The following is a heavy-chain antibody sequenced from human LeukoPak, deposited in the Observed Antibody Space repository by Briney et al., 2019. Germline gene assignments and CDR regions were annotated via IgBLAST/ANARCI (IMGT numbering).Heavy chain of an antibody. V-gene: IGHV3-21*01. CDR1: GFTSASYS. D-gene: IGHD1-1*01. J-gene: IGHJ4*02. Sequence: GGSLRLCCAASGFTSASYSMNWVRQAPGKGLEWVSSISGDSTYIYNAGSVKGRFTISRDNAQASLYLQMISLRADDTAVYYCARVSGRLERQSDLDYWGQGTLVIVSS. CDR2: ISGDSTYI. CDR3: ARVSGRLERQSDLDY.